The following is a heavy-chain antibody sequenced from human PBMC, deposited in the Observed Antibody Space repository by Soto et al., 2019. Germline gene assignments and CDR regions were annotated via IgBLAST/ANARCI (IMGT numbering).Heavy chain of an antibody. D-gene: IGHD6-19*01. CDR1: EYTLTGYY. V-gene: IGHV1-2*02. J-gene: IGHJ4*02. CDR2: INPKSGDT. Sequence: ASVKVSCKASEYTLTGYYMNWVREAPGQGLEWMGWINPKSGDTRYAQKFQGRVTMTRDTSISTAYMELSRLRSDDTAVYYCARDLAGNDYFDYWGQGTLVTVYS. CDR3: ARDLAGNDYFDY.